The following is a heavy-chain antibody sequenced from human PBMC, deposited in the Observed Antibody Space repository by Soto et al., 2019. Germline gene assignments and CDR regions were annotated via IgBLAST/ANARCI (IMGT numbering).Heavy chain of an antibody. V-gene: IGHV1-18*01. CDR1: GSTFSSYG. Sequence: ASVKVSCRASGSTFSSYGIIWVRQAPGQGLEWMGWISAYNGNTNYAQKLQGRVTMTTDTSTSTAYMELRSLRSDDTAVYYCVLMVYATIMNFDYWGQGTLVTVSS. CDR2: ISAYNGNT. D-gene: IGHD2-8*01. CDR3: VLMVYATIMNFDY. J-gene: IGHJ4*02.